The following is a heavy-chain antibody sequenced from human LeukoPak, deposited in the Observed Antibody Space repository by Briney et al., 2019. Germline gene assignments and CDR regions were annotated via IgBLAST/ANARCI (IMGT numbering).Heavy chain of an antibody. V-gene: IGHV3-74*01. J-gene: IGHJ4*02. CDR2: IKTDGSST. Sequence: GGSLRLSCAASGLTFSIYWMHCVRQAPGKGLEWVSRIKTDGSSTNYADSVKGRFTMSRDNAKNNLYLQMNSLRAEDTAVYYCASQSGSNPFYWGQGTLVTVSS. CDR3: ASQSGSNPFY. CDR1: GLTFSIYW. D-gene: IGHD4-23*01.